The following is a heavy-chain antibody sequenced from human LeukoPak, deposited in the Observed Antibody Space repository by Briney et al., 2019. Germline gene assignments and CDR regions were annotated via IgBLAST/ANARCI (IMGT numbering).Heavy chain of an antibody. CDR2: INSDGSTT. Sequence: AGGSLRLSCAASGFTFSNYWMHWVRQVPGKGLVWVSRINSDGSTTSYADSVKGRFTISRDNAKNTLYLQMNSLRAEDTAVYYCTKRADYGADSYDYWGQGTLVIVSS. V-gene: IGHV3-74*01. CDR1: GFTFSNYW. J-gene: IGHJ4*02. D-gene: IGHD4-17*01. CDR3: TKRADYGADSYDY.